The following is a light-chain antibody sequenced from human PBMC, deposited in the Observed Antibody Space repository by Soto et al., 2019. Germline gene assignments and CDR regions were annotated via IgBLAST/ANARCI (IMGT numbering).Light chain of an antibody. V-gene: IGKV1-5*03. CDR2: QAS. CDR3: QHYNSYSEA. CDR1: QTISSS. J-gene: IGKJ1*01. Sequence: DIRMTQSPSTLSVYVEDIVTITCRASQTISSSLAWYQQKPGKAPKLLXYQASTLKSGVPSRFRGSGSGTEFTLTISSLQPDDFETYYCQHYNSYSEAFGQGTKVDNK.